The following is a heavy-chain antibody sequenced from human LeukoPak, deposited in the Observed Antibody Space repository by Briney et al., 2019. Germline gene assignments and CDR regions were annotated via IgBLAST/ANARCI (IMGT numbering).Heavy chain of an antibody. CDR2: INPNSGGT. V-gene: IGHV1-2*02. D-gene: IGHD6-19*01. J-gene: IGHJ4*02. CDR1: GYTFTGYY. CDR3: AGDRLSEVAGTDY. Sequence: ASVKVSCKASGYTFTGYYMHWVRQAPGQGLEWMGWINPNSGGTNYAQKFQGRVTMTRDTSISTAYMELSRLRSDDTAVYYCAGDRLSEVAGTDYWGQGTLVTVSS.